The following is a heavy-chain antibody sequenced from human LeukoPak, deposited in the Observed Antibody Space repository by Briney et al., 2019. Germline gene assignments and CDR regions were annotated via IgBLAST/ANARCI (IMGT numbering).Heavy chain of an antibody. CDR1: GFTFSSYG. CDR2: ISWNSGSI. D-gene: IGHD2-2*01. V-gene: IGHV3-9*01. Sequence: GGSLRLSCTASGFTFSSYGIHWVRQAPGKGLEWVSGISWNSGSIGYADSVKGRFTISRDNAKNSLYLQMNSLRAEDTALYYCAKGYCSSTSCYPDYWGQGTLVTVSS. CDR3: AKGYCSSTSCYPDY. J-gene: IGHJ4*02.